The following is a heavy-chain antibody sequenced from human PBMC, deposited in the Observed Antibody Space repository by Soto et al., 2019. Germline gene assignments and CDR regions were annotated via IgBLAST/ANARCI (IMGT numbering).Heavy chain of an antibody. Sequence: GGSLRLSCAASGFTFSNAWMNWVRQAPGKGLEWVGRIKSKTDGGTTDYAAPVKGRITISRDDSKNTLYLQMNSLKTEDTAVYYCTTEVVNFGGVIPSAAFDIWGQGTMVTVSS. J-gene: IGHJ3*02. CDR1: GFTFSNAW. D-gene: IGHD3-16*02. CDR3: TTEVVNFGGVIPSAAFDI. CDR2: IKSKTDGGTT. V-gene: IGHV3-15*07.